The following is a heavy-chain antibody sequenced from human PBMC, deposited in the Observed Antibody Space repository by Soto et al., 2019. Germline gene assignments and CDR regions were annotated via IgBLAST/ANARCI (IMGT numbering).Heavy chain of an antibody. J-gene: IGHJ4*02. CDR1: GFTFSSYA. D-gene: IGHD4-4*01. V-gene: IGHV3-23*01. CDR3: AKGTTVTPREQYFDY. Sequence: GGSLRLSCAASGFTFSSYAMSWVRQAPGKGLEWVSAISGSGGSTYYADSVKGRFTISRDNSKNTLYLQMNSLRAEDTAVYYCAKGTTVTPREQYFDYWGQGTLVTVSS. CDR2: ISGSGGST.